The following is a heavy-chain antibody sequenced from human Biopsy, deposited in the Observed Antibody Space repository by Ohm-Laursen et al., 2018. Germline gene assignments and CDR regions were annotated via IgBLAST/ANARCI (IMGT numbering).Heavy chain of an antibody. V-gene: IGHV1-69*04. CDR1: GDTFTTSA. D-gene: IGHD3-10*01. CDR3: ASGDIGGIGLDV. CDR2: IIPILGTV. Sequence: SVKVSCKASGDTFTTSAISWVRQVPGQGLDWVGRIIPILGTVDYGQNFQGRVTIRADTSTTFLELTSLRYDDTAVYYCASGDIGGIGLDVWGLGTTVTVSS. J-gene: IGHJ6*02.